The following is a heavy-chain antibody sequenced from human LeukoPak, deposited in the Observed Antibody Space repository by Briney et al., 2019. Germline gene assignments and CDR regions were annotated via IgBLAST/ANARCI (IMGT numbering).Heavy chain of an antibody. V-gene: IGHV4-59*01. CDR1: GGSISSYY. D-gene: IGHD3-10*01. Sequence: PSETLSLTCTVSGGSISSYYWSWIRQPPGKGLEWIGYIYYSGSTNYNPSLKSRVTISVDTSKNQFSLKLSSVTAADTAVYYCARDRSSYYGSGDENWFDPWGQGTLVTVSS. J-gene: IGHJ5*02. CDR3: ARDRSSYYGSGDENWFDP. CDR2: IYYSGST.